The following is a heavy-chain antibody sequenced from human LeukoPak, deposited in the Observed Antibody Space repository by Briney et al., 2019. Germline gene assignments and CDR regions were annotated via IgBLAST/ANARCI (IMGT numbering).Heavy chain of an antibody. J-gene: IGHJ4*02. CDR3: ARRSSWYWPPLH. V-gene: IGHV3-11*04. D-gene: IGHD6-13*01. Sequence: GGSLRLSCAASGFTFSDYYMSWIRQAPGKWLEWVSHITSSGSTIYYADSVKGRFTISRDNAKNSLYLQMNSLRAEDTAVYYCARRSSWYWPPLHWGQGTLVTVSS. CDR2: ITSSGSTI. CDR1: GFTFSDYY.